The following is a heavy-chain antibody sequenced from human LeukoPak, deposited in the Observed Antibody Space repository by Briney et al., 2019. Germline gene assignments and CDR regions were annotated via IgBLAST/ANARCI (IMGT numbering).Heavy chain of an antibody. Sequence: GGSLRLSCAASGFTVSSNYMSWVRQAPGKGLEWVSAIYSGGSTYYADSVKGRFTISRDNSKNTLYLQMNSLRAEDTAVYYCARAAFRGASYTSYYYYGMDVWGQGTTVTVSS. D-gene: IGHD3-10*01. CDR1: GFTVSSNY. CDR3: ARAAFRGASYTSYYYYGMDV. CDR2: IYSGGST. V-gene: IGHV3-53*01. J-gene: IGHJ6*02.